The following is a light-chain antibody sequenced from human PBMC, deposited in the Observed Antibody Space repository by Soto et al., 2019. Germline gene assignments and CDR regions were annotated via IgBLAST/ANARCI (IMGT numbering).Light chain of an antibody. CDR3: VSFAGGTHV. V-gene: IGLV2-8*01. Sequence: QSALAQPPSPSAYPGHSVTIACTGTSSDVGAYIFVSLYQQDPGKAPKLMVYDVNRRPPGVPDRFFGSKSGNTASLTVSGLQAEDEADYYCVSFAGGTHVFGNGTKVTVL. J-gene: IGLJ1*01. CDR2: DVN. CDR1: SSDVGAYIF.